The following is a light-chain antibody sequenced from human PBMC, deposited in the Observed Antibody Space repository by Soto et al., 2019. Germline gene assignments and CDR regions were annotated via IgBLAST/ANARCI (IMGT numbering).Light chain of an antibody. J-gene: IGLJ1*01. CDR1: SSDVGGYNY. Sequence: QSALTQPASVSGSPGQSITISCTGASSDVGGYNYVSWYQQHPGKAPKLMIYDVSDRPSGVSNRFSGSKSGNTASLPISGLQAEDEADDYCSSYTSSSTRVFGTGTKLTVL. CDR2: DVS. CDR3: SSYTSSSTRV. V-gene: IGLV2-14*01.